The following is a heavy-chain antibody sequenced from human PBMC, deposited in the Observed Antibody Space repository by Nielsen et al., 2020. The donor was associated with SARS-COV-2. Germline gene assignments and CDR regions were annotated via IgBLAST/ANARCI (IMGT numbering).Heavy chain of an antibody. D-gene: IGHD6-19*01. CDR2: IKQDGSEK. J-gene: IGHJ4*02. Sequence: GESLKISCAASGFTFSSYWMSWVRQAPGKGLEWVANIKQDGSEKYYVDSVKGRFTISRDNAKNSLYLQMNSLRSEDTAVYYCARDEGLYSSGWYGTFDYWGQGTLITVSS. CDR3: ARDEGLYSSGWYGTFDY. CDR1: GFTFSSYW. V-gene: IGHV3-7*05.